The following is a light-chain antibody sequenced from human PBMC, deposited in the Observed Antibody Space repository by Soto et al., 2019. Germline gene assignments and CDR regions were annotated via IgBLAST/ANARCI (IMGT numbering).Light chain of an antibody. J-gene: IGKJ1*01. Sequence: EIVMTQSPATLSVSPGGRATLSCRASQSISDTLAWYQQKPGQAPRLLIYGASTRAPGFPARFSGSGSGTDFTLTISSLQSEDFAVYYCQQYGSSPGTFGQGTKVDIK. CDR3: QQYGSSPGT. V-gene: IGKV3-15*01. CDR1: QSISDT. CDR2: GAS.